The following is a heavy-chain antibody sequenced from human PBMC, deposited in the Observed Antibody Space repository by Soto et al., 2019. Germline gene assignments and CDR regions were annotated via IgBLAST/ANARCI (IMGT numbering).Heavy chain of an antibody. D-gene: IGHD3-3*02. CDR1: GYTFTGHY. V-gene: IGHV1-2*02. CDR3: GRGRSGQIVIFY. CDR2: IGPESGAT. J-gene: IGHJ4*02. Sequence: ASVKVSCKTSGYTFTGHYIHWVRQAPQQGPEWMGEIGPESGATRYAQKFRGRVTMTMDTSITTVYMELKNLSPDDTAVYFCGRGRSGQIVIFYWGQGTPVTVSS.